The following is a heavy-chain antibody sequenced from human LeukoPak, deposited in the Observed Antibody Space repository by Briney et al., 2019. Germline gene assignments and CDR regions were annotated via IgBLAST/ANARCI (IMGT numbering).Heavy chain of an antibody. CDR1: GYTLTELS. D-gene: IGHD2-2*02. J-gene: IGHJ4*02. CDR3: ATDQAAINY. CDR2: FDPEDGET. Sequence: GASVKVSCKVSGYTLTELSMHWVRQAPGKGREWMGGFDPEDGETIYAQKFQGRVTMTKDTSTDTAYMELSSLRSEDTAVYYCATDQAAINYWGQGTLVTVSS. V-gene: IGHV1-24*01.